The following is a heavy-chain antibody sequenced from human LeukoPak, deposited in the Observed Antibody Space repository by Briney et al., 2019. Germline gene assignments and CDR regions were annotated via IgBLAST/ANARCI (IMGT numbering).Heavy chain of an antibody. Sequence: GGSLRLSCAASGFTFSSYGMHWVRQAPGKGLEWVAVISYDGSNKYYADSVKGRSTISRDNSKNTLYLQMNSLRAEDTAVYYCAKALPISSGIPDYWGQGTWSPSPQ. CDR1: GFTFSSYG. CDR3: AKALPISSGIPDY. CDR2: ISYDGSNK. D-gene: IGHD3-22*01. V-gene: IGHV3-30*18. J-gene: IGHJ4*02.